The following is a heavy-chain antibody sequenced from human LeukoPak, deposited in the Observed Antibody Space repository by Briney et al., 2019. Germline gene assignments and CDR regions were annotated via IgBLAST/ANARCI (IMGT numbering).Heavy chain of an antibody. CDR2: IYYSGST. CDR3: ARVSGYDWESFYDY. J-gene: IGHJ4*02. V-gene: IGHV4-59*01. Sequence: SETLSLTCTVSGGSISSYYWSWIRQPPGKGLEWIGYIYYSGSTNYNPSLKSRVTISVDTSKNQFSLKLSSVTAADTAVYYCARVSGYDWESFYDYWGQGTLVTVSS. D-gene: IGHD5-12*01. CDR1: GGSISSYY.